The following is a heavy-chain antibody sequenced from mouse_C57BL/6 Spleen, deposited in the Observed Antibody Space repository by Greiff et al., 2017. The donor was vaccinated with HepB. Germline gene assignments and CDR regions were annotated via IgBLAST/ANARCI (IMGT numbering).Heavy chain of an antibody. Sequence: QVTLKVSGPGILQSSQTLSLTCSFSGFSLSTSGMGVSWIRQPSGKGLEWLAHIYWDDDKRYNPSLKSRLTISKDTSRNQVFLKITSVDTADTATYYWARDRITTVVATPYWYFDVWGTGTTVTVSS. J-gene: IGHJ1*03. CDR3: ARDRITTVVATPYWYFDV. CDR1: GFSLSTSGMG. CDR2: IYWDDDK. D-gene: IGHD1-1*01. V-gene: IGHV8-12*01.